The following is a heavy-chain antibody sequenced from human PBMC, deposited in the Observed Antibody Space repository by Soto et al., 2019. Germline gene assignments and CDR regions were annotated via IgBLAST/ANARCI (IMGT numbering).Heavy chain of an antibody. CDR2: IIPIFGTA. Sequence: QVQRVQSGAEVKKPGSSVKVSCKASGGTFRSYAISWVRQAPGQGLEWMGGIIPIFGTANYAQKFQGRVTITADESTSTAYMELSSLRSEDTAVYYCASTDDYGDYTDYWGQGTLVTVSS. CDR3: ASTDDYGDYTDY. V-gene: IGHV1-69*01. CDR1: GGTFRSYA. D-gene: IGHD4-17*01. J-gene: IGHJ4*02.